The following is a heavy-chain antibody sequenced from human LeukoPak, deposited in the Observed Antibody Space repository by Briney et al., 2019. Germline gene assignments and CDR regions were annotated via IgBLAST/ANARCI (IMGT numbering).Heavy chain of an antibody. D-gene: IGHD6-6*01. CDR2: MYYSGST. J-gene: IGHJ4*02. CDR3: ARDADPGIAARLLFDY. CDR1: GGSISSSSYY. Sequence: SETLSLTCTVSGGSISSSSYYWGWIRQPPGKGLEWIGSMYYSGSTYYNPSLKSRVTMSVDMSKNQFSLRLISVTAADTAVYYCARDADPGIAARLLFDYWGQGTLVTVYS. V-gene: IGHV4-39*07.